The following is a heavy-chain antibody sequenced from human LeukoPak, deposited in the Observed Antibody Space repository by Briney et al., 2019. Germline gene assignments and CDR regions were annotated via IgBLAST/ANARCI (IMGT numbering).Heavy chain of an antibody. CDR1: GYTLTELS. CDR2: FDPEDGDT. CDR3: ATISNYYGSGSYPFDY. V-gene: IGHV1-24*01. D-gene: IGHD3-10*01. Sequence: ASVKVSCKVSGYTLTELSMHWVRQAPGKGLEWMGGFDPEDGDTIYAQKFQGRVTKTEDTSTDTAYMELSSLRSEDTAVYYCATISNYYGSGSYPFDYWGQGTLVTVSS. J-gene: IGHJ4*02.